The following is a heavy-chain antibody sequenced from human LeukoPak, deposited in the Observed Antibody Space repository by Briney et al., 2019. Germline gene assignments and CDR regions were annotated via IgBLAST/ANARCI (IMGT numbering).Heavy chain of an antibody. CDR2: ISGGGDIT. J-gene: IGHJ4*02. CDR3: APSTRRSAPFDY. Sequence: GGSLRLSCAASGFNFANHAMSWVRQTPGKGLEWVSAISGGGDITYYADSVTGRFTISRDNSKNTLYLQMNSLRAEDTAVYYCAPSTRRSAPFDYWGQGTLVTVSS. V-gene: IGHV3-23*01. CDR1: GFNFANHA. D-gene: IGHD6-25*01.